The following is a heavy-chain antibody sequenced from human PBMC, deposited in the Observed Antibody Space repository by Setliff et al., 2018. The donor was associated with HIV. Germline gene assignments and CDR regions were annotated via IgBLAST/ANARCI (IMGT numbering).Heavy chain of an antibody. V-gene: IGHV4-39*01. CDR2: MYYSGTT. CDR3: GRAPDY. CDR1: GGSITSDYY. J-gene: IGHJ4*02. Sequence: PSETLSLTCTVSGGSITSDYYWGWIRQPPGKGLEWIGSMYYSGTTYYNPSLKSRVTISVDTSKTQFSLKLNSVTAADTAVYYCGRAPDYWGQGTLVTVSS.